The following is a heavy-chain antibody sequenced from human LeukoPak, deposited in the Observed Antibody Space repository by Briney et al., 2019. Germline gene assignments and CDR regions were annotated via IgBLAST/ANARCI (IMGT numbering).Heavy chain of an antibody. V-gene: IGHV3-53*01. J-gene: IGHJ4*02. Sequence: GGSLRLSCAASGFTVSSNYMSWVRQAPGKGLEWVSVIYSGGSTYYADSVKGRFTISRDNSKNTLYLQMNSLRAEDTAVYYCAREGDYGDYGGSFDYWGQGTLVTVSS. CDR3: AREGDYGDYGGSFDY. CDR1: GFTVSSNY. CDR2: IYSGGST. D-gene: IGHD4-17*01.